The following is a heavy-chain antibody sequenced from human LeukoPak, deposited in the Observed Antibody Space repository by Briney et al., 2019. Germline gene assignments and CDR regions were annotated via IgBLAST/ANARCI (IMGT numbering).Heavy chain of an antibody. CDR1: GFTVSNKY. Sequence: GSLRLSCAASGFTVSNKYMSWVRQAPGKGLEWVSVIYSGGITYYADSVKGRFTISRDNSKNTLYLQMNSLRAEDTAVYYCARFRGSSGRGDYFDYWGQGTLVTVSS. CDR3: ARFRGSSGRGDYFDY. CDR2: IYSGGIT. V-gene: IGHV3-53*01. J-gene: IGHJ4*02. D-gene: IGHD6-19*01.